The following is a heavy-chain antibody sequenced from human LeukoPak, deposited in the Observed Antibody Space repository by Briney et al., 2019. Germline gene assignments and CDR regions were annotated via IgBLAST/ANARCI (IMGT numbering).Heavy chain of an antibody. CDR3: ARADIVLMVYPGASIQH. CDR2: INPNSGGT. V-gene: IGHV1-2*02. D-gene: IGHD2-8*01. J-gene: IGHJ1*01. CDR1: AYTFINFF. Sequence: ASVKVSCKASAYTFINFFMHWVRQAPGQGLEWMGWINPNSGGTNYAQKFQGRVTKTRDTSISTAYMELSRLRSDDTAVYYCARADIVLMVYPGASIQHWGQGTLVTVSS.